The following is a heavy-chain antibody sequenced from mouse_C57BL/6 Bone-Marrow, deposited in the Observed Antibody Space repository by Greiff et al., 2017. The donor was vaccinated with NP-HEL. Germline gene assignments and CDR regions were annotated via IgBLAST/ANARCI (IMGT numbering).Heavy chain of an antibody. CDR2: IDPENGDT. CDR3: TTAYYSNYGGSWFAY. V-gene: IGHV14-4*01. D-gene: IGHD2-5*01. Sequence: VQLQQSGAELVRPGASVKLSCTASGFNITDDYMHWVKQRPEQGLEWIGWIDPENGDTEYASKFQGKATMTADTSSNTAYLQLSSLTSEDAAVYYCTTAYYSNYGGSWFAYWGQGTLVTVSA. CDR1: GFNITDDY. J-gene: IGHJ3*01.